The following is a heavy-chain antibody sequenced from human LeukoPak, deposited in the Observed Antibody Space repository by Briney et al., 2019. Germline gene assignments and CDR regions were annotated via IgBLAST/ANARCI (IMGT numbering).Heavy chain of an antibody. D-gene: IGHD2-2*01. CDR3: ARVIVVVPAAIAWFDP. J-gene: IGHJ5*02. Sequence: SSETLSLTCSLSGGPVHSGIYYWSWTRPPPGKGLEWIGYPYYSGRTHYNPPHKSCVTISVDTSKNQFTLKLSSVTAADTAVYYCARVIVVVPAAIAWFDPWGQGTLGTVSS. CDR1: GGPVHSGIYY. V-gene: IGHV4-61*01. CDR2: PYYSGRT.